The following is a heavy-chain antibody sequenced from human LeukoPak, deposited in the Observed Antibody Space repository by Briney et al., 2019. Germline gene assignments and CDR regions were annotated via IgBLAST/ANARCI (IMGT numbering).Heavy chain of an antibody. D-gene: IGHD1-26*01. J-gene: IGHJ4*02. CDR1: GYSFTSYW. Sequence: GESLKISCKGSGYSFTSYWIGWVRQMPGKGLEWMGIIYPGDSDTRYSPSLQGQVTISADKSISTAYLQWSSLKASDTAMYYCARFSIVGATGYYFDYWGQGTLVTVSS. V-gene: IGHV5-51*01. CDR2: IYPGDSDT. CDR3: ARFSIVGATGYYFDY.